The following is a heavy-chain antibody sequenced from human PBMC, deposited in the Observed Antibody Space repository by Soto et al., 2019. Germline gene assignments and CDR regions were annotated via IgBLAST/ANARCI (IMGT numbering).Heavy chain of an antibody. V-gene: IGHV1-18*01. J-gene: IGHJ5*02. CDR2: ISAYNGNT. CDR3: ARALKSSGYFNLFDP. D-gene: IGHD3-22*01. CDR1: GYTFTSYG. Sequence: GGSVKVSCKASGYTFTSYGISWVRQAPGQGLEWMGWISAYNGNTNYAQKLQGRVTMTTDASTSTAYMELSSLRSDDTAVYYCARALKSSGYFNLFDPWGEGTLVAVSS.